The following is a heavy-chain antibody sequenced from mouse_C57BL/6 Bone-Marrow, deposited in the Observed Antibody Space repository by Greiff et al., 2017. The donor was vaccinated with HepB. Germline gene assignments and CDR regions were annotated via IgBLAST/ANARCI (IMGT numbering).Heavy chain of an antibody. CDR3: TRGAYYSNYLYYAMDY. CDR2: ISSGGDYI. D-gene: IGHD2-5*01. CDR1: GFTFSSYA. J-gene: IGHJ4*01. Sequence: DVQLVESGEGLVKPGGSLKLSCAASGFTFSSYAMSWVRQTPEKRLEWVAYISSGGDYIYYADTVKGRFTISRDNARNTLYLQMSSLKSEDTAMYYCTRGAYYSNYLYYAMDYWGQGTSVTVSS. V-gene: IGHV5-9-1*02.